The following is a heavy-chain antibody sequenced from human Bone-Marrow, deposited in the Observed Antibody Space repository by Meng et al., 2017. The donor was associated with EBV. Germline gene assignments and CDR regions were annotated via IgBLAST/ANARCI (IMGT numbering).Heavy chain of an antibody. CDR2: IYYSGST. CDR3: ARDGDGDLTLALNY. V-gene: IGHV4-61*01. Sequence: QVQLQESGPGLVKPSXXXXXTXXVSGGSVSSGSYYWSWIRQPPGKGLEWIGYIYYSGSTNYNPSLKSRVTISVDTSKNQFSLKLSSVTAADTAVYYCARDGDGDLTLALNYWGQGTLVTVSS. J-gene: IGHJ4*02. CDR1: GGSVSSGSYY. D-gene: IGHD4-17*01.